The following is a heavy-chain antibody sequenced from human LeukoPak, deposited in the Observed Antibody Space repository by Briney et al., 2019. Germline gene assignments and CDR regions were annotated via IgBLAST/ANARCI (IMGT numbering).Heavy chain of an antibody. CDR3: ASSPRYCSGGSCYSTPFDY. CDR1: GFTFSSYS. CDR2: ISSRSSYI. Sequence: GGSLRLSCAASGFTFSSYSMNWVSQAARKWLEWVSSISSRSSYIYYADSVKGRFTISRDNAKNSLYLQMNSLRAEDTAVYYCASSPRYCSGGSCYSTPFDYWGQGTLVTVSS. D-gene: IGHD2-15*01. V-gene: IGHV3-21*01. J-gene: IGHJ4*02.